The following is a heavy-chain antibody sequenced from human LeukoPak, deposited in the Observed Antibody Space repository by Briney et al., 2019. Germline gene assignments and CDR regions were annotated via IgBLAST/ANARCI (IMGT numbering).Heavy chain of an antibody. J-gene: IGHJ5*02. D-gene: IGHD6-13*01. CDR1: GFTFSSYS. V-gene: IGHV3-21*01. CDR3: ARGRYSSSWGVDP. CDR2: ISSSSSYI. Sequence: PGGSLRLSCAASGFTFSSYSMNWVRQAPGKGLEWVSSISSSSSYIYYADSVKGRFTISRDNAKNSLYLQMNSLRAEDTAVYYCARGRYSSSWGVDPWGQGTLVTVSS.